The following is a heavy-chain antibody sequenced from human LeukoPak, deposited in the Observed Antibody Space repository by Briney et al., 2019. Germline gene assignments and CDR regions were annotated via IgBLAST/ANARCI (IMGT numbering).Heavy chain of an antibody. CDR1: GFTFSSYG. J-gene: IGHJ4*02. V-gene: IGHV3-33*06. D-gene: IGHD5-12*01. CDR2: IWYDGSNK. Sequence: GRSLRLSCAASGFTFSSYGMHWVRHAPGKGLEWVAVIWYDGSNKYYADSVKGRFTISRDNSKNTLYLQMNSLRAEDTAVYYCAKDRGYDSSYFDYWGQGTLDTVSS. CDR3: AKDRGYDSSYFDY.